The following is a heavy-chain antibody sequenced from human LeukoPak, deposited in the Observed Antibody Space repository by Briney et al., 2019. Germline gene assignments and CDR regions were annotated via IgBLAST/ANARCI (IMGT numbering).Heavy chain of an antibody. Sequence: PGGSLRLSCAASGFTFSSYGMHWVRQAPGKGLEWVAVISYDGSNEYYADSVKGRFTISRDNSKNTLYLQMNSLRAEDTAVYYCAKDSPPLGDSSGYYAPDYWGQGTLVTVSS. CDR1: GFTFSSYG. CDR2: ISYDGSNE. V-gene: IGHV3-30*18. CDR3: AKDSPPLGDSSGYYAPDY. J-gene: IGHJ4*02. D-gene: IGHD3-22*01.